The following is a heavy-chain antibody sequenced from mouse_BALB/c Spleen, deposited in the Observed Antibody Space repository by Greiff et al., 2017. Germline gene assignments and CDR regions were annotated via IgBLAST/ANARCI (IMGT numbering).Heavy chain of an antibody. Sequence: GQLQQSGAELVRSGASVKLSCTASGFNIKDYYMHWVRQRPEQGLEWIGWIDPENGDTESATKFRGKATMTADTSTSTAYLQLSSLSSEDTDVYYCYGPHRSWGQGTLVTVSA. V-gene: IGHV14-4*02. CDR1: GFNIKDYY. CDR2: IDPENGDT. J-gene: IGHJ3*01. CDR3: YGPHRS.